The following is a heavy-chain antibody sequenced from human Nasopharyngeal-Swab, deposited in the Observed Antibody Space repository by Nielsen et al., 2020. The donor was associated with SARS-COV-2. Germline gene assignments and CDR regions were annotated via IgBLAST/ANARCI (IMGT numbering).Heavy chain of an antibody. J-gene: IGHJ4*02. CDR3: ARSTPYYYDSSGYYYYFDY. CDR2: ISSSGSTM. Sequence: GESLKISCAASGFTFSDYYMSWIRQAPGKGLEWVSYISSSGSTMYYADSVKGRFTISRDNAKNSLYLQMNSLRAEDTAVYYCARSTPYYYDSSGYYYYFDYWGQGTLVTVSS. D-gene: IGHD3-22*01. CDR1: GFTFSDYY. V-gene: IGHV3-11*01.